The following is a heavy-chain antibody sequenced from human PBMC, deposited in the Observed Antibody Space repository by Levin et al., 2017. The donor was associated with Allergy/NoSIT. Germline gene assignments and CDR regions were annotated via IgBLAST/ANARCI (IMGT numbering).Heavy chain of an antibody. D-gene: IGHD3-22*01. CDR2: ISWNSGSI. J-gene: IGHJ3*02. Sequence: SLKISCAASGFTFDDYAMHWVRQAPGKGLEWVSGISWNSGSIGYADSVKGRFTISRDNAKNSLYLQMNSLRAEDTALYYCAKVLSYYDSSGYLPPLGDAFDIWGQGTMVTVSS. CDR3: AKVLSYYDSSGYLPPLGDAFDI. CDR1: GFTFDDYA. V-gene: IGHV3-9*01.